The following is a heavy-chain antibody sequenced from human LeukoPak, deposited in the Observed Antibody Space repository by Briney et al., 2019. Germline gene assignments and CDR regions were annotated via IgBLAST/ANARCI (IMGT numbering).Heavy chain of an antibody. D-gene: IGHD3-3*01. CDR1: GFTFSSYA. J-gene: IGHJ6*02. CDR3: AKVKRGEYDFWSGNYEIYYYYGMDV. Sequence: PGGSLRLSCAASGFTFSSYAMSWVRQAPGRGLEWVSAISGSGGSTYYADSVKGWFTISRDNSKSTLYLQMNSLRAEDTAVYYCAKVKRGEYDFWSGNYEIYYYYGMDVWGQGTTVTVSS. V-gene: IGHV3-23*01. CDR2: ISGSGGST.